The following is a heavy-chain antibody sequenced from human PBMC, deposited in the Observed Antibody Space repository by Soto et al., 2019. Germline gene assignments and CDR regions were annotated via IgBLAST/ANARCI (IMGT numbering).Heavy chain of an antibody. CDR3: ARINFDYYDCSGSSRWFDP. Sequence: SETLSLTCAVSGGSISSGGYSWSWIRQPPGKGLEWIGYIYHSGSTYYNPSLKSRVTISVDRSKNQFSLKLSSVTAADTAVYYCARINFDYYDCSGSSRWFDPWGQGTLVTVSS. CDR1: GGSISSGGYS. D-gene: IGHD3-22*01. V-gene: IGHV4-30-2*01. CDR2: IYHSGST. J-gene: IGHJ5*02.